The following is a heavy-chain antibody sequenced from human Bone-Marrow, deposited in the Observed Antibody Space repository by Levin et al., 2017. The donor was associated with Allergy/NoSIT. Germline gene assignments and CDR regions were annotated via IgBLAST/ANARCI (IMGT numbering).Heavy chain of an antibody. CDR2: VYHDGGT. Sequence: SETLSLTCTVSTASVKATNHYWAWIRQTPGTGLEWIGSVYHDGGTYYNPSLRSRVTISVDTSRNQFSLEMTSVTAADTAVYFCARHRPGWSRPGPHDWWGQGTQVTVSS. V-gene: IGHV4-39*01. D-gene: IGHD2-15*01. CDR3: ARHRPGWSRPGPHDW. CDR1: TASVKATNHY. J-gene: IGHJ4*02.